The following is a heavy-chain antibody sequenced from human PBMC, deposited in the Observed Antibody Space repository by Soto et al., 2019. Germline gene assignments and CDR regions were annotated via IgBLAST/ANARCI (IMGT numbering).Heavy chain of an antibody. CDR3: ASTSGYCSSTSCFDY. CDR2: INHSGST. CDR1: GGSFSGYY. Sequence: SETLSLTCAVYGGSFSGYYWSWIRQPPGKGLEWIGEINHSGSTNYNPSLKSRVTISVDTSKNQFSLKLSSVTAADTAVYYCASTSGYCSSTSCFDYWGQGTLVTVSS. V-gene: IGHV4-34*01. D-gene: IGHD2-2*01. J-gene: IGHJ4*02.